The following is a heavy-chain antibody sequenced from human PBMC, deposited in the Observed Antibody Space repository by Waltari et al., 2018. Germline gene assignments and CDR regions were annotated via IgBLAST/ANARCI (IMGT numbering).Heavy chain of an antibody. CDR1: GGSISSYY. D-gene: IGHD3-10*01. J-gene: IGHJ6*02. CDR2: IYYSGSP. CDR3: ARDLSRLWFGERGEYYYYGMDV. V-gene: IGHV4-59*01. Sequence: QVQLQESGPGLVKPSETLSLTCTVSGGSISSYYWSWIRQPPGKGLEWIGYIYYSGSPNYNPSLKSRVTISVDTSKNQFSLKLSSVTAADTAVYYCARDLSRLWFGERGEYYYYGMDVWGQGTTVTVSS.